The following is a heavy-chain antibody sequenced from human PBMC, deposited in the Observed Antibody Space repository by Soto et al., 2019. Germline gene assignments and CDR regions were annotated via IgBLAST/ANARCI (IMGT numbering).Heavy chain of an antibody. CDR1: GYTFTSYD. D-gene: IGHD2-2*01. J-gene: IGHJ3*02. V-gene: IGHV1-8*01. CDR3: ASAPSVRCSSTSCPDAFDI. CDR2: MNPNSGNT. Sequence: QVQLVQSGAEVKKPGASVKVSCKASGYTFTSYDINWVRQATGQGLEWMGWMNPNSGNTGYAHKSQGRVTMTSYTSIGTAYMERSSLGSEDTAVYYCASAPSVRCSSTSCPDAFDIWVQGTMVTVSS.